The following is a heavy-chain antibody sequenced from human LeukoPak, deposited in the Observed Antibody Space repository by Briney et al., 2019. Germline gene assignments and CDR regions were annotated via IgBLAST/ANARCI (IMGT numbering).Heavy chain of an antibody. Sequence: GGSLRLSCAASGFTFSSYGMHWVRQAPGKGLEWVAFIRYDGSNKYYADSVKGRFTISRDNSKNTLYLQMNSLRAEDTAVYYCAKDVGPYFGSPTGAFDIWGQGTMVTVSS. CDR2: IRYDGSNK. CDR1: GFTFSSYG. V-gene: IGHV3-30*02. D-gene: IGHD3-9*01. J-gene: IGHJ3*02. CDR3: AKDVGPYFGSPTGAFDI.